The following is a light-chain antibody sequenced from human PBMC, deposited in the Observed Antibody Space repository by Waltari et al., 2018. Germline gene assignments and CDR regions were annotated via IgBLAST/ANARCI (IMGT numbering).Light chain of an antibody. V-gene: IGKV4-1*01. CDR3: QQYYSFPVT. CDR1: QNVLYSSNNKNY. Sequence: DIVMTQSPDSLAVSLGERATINCKSSQNVLYSSNNKNYLAWYQQKPGQPPKLLIYWASTRESGVADRFSGSGSGTDFTLTISRLQAEDVAVYYCQQYYSFPVTFGGGTKVEIK. CDR2: WAS. J-gene: IGKJ4*01.